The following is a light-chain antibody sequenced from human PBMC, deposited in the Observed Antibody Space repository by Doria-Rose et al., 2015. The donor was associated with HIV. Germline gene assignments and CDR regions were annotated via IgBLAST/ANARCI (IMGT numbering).Light chain of an antibody. J-gene: IGKJ1*01. Sequence: TQSPGNLSLSPGERATLSCRANQSFSSTYLAWYQQKPGQAPSLLIYDGSTRATGIPDRFSASGSGTDFTLTINRLEPEDFALYYCHQYGTSWTFGQGTKVEI. CDR2: DGS. CDR3: HQYGTSWT. V-gene: IGKV3-20*01. CDR1: QSFSSTY.